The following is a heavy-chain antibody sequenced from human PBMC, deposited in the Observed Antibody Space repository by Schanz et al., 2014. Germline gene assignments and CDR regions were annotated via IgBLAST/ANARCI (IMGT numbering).Heavy chain of an antibody. D-gene: IGHD3-22*01. CDR1: GFMFEDYD. CDR3: AKVRSGDRTIVVSDAFDI. V-gene: IGHV3-9*01. CDR2: ISWNGGTK. J-gene: IGHJ3*02. Sequence: EEQLVESGGGLVQPGRSLRLSCAASGFMFEDYDMHWVRQAPGKGLEWVSGISWNGGTKDYADSVKGRFTISRDNAKNSLYLQMNSLRAEDTALYYCAKVRSGDRTIVVSDAFDIWGQGTMVTVSS.